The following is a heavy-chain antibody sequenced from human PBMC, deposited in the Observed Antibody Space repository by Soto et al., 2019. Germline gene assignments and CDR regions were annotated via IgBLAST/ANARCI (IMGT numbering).Heavy chain of an antibody. D-gene: IGHD2-2*01. J-gene: IGHJ1*01. CDR1: GFTFSSYG. CDR2: IWYDGSNR. Sequence: QVQLVESGGGVVQPGRSLRLSCAASGFTFSSYGMHWVRQAPGKGLEWVAVIWYDGSNRYYADSVKGRFTISRDNSKNTLYSQMNSLRAEDTAVYYCARDHCSSTSCYLFQQWGQGTLVTVSS. V-gene: IGHV3-33*01. CDR3: ARDHCSSTSCYLFQQ.